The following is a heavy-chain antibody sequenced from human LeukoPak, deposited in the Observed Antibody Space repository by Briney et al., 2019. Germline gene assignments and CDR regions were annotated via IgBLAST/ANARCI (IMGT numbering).Heavy chain of an antibody. D-gene: IGHD1-26*01. CDR3: AKDPRGSYSRDYYYYMDV. CDR1: GFTFSSYG. Sequence: SLRLSCAASGFTFSSYGMHWVRQAPGKGLEWVAVIWYDGSNKYYADSVKGRFTISRDNSKNTLYLQMNSLRAEDAAVYYCAKDPRGSYSRDYYYYMDVWGKGTTVTVSS. V-gene: IGHV3-33*06. J-gene: IGHJ6*03. CDR2: IWYDGSNK.